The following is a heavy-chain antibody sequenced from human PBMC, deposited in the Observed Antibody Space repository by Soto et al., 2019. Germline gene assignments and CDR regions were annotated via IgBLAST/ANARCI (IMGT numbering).Heavy chain of an antibody. CDR3: ARGQTYCYSSSGSYPLDF. Sequence: SLKISCTVSRDSFISYCIACVRQQPGKGLEWMGIIYPGDSTTRYSPSFRGQVTISADKSISTAYLQWNSLKASDTAIYYCARGQTYCYSSSGSYPLDFWGQGPLVTVSS. V-gene: IGHV5-51*01. CDR2: IYPGDSTT. D-gene: IGHD2-21*01. CDR1: RDSFISYC. J-gene: IGHJ4*02.